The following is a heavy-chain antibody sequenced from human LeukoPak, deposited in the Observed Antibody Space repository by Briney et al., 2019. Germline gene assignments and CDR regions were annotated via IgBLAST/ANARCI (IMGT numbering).Heavy chain of an antibody. J-gene: IGHJ6*03. Sequence: SETLSLTCTVSGGSISSYYWSWIRQPPGKGLEWIGYIYYSGSTNYNPSLKSRVTISVDTSKNQFSLKLSSVTAEDTAVYYCARVGGSSPYYYYYYYMDVWGKGTTVTVSS. CDR3: ARVGGSSPYYYYYYYMDV. CDR1: GGSISSYY. V-gene: IGHV4-59*01. D-gene: IGHD1-26*01. CDR2: IYYSGST.